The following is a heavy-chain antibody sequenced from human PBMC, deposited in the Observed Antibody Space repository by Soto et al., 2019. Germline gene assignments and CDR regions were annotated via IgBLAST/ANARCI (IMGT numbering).Heavy chain of an antibody. CDR1: GGSFSGYY. J-gene: IGHJ4*02. CDR2: INHSGST. D-gene: IGHD4-4*01. CDR3: ARHSTRNYGLSYFDY. V-gene: IGHV4-34*01. Sequence: SETLSLTCAVYGGSFSGYYWSWIRQPPGKGLEWIGEINHSGSTKYKPSLKSRVTISVDTSKNQFSLKVSSATAADTAVYYCARHSTRNYGLSYFDYWGRGALVTVSS.